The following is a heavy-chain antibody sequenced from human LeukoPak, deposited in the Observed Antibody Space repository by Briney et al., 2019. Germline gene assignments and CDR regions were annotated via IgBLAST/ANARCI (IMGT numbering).Heavy chain of an antibody. D-gene: IGHD6-13*01. CDR3: ARGSVSSWRYYYYYYGMDV. CDR2: ISYDGSNK. CDR1: GFTFSSYA. V-gene: IGHV3-30-3*01. Sequence: PGGSLRLSCAASGFTFSSYAMHWVRQAPGKGLEWVAVISYDGSNKYYADSVKGRFTISRDNSKNTLYLQMNSLRAEDTAVYYCARGSVSSWRYYYYYYGMDVWGQGTTVTVSS. J-gene: IGHJ6*02.